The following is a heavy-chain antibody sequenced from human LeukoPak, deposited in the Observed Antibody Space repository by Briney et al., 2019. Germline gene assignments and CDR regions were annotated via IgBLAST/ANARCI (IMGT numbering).Heavy chain of an antibody. CDR1: GGSINSGGYF. CDR3: SRDFGYYLGYWYFGL. Sequence: NASETLSLTCTVSGGSINSGGYFWTWIRQHPGKGLEWIGYIYSSGSTHYNPSLKSRASISRDTSNNQFFLMLTSVTAADTAGYYWSRDFGYYLGYWYFGLWGRGTLVTVSS. V-gene: IGHV4-31*03. J-gene: IGHJ2*01. D-gene: IGHD4-17*01. CDR2: IYSSGST.